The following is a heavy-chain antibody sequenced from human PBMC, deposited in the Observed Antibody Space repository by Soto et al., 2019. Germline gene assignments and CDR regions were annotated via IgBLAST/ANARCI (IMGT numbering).Heavy chain of an antibody. CDR2: ISYDGSNK. V-gene: IGHV3-30*18. CDR1: GFTFSSYG. D-gene: IGHD6-19*01. CDR3: AKFDIAVPGANFDY. J-gene: IGHJ4*02. Sequence: QVQLVESGGGVVQPGRSLRLSCAASGFTFSSYGMHWVRQAPGKGLEWVAVISYDGSNKYYADYVKGRLTISRDNSKNTLYLQMNSLRAEDTAVYYCAKFDIAVPGANFDYWGQETLVIVSS.